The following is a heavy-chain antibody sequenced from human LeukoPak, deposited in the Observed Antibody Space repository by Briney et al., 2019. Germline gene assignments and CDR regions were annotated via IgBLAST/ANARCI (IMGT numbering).Heavy chain of an antibody. D-gene: IGHD3-22*01. J-gene: IGHJ4*02. CDR2: ISSTGSTI. CDR1: GFTFSSYE. V-gene: IGHV3-48*03. CDR3: ASDYYDRSQY. Sequence: GGSLRLSCAASGFTFSSYEMNWVRQAPGKGLEWVSYISSTGSTIYYADSVKGRFTISRDNAKNSLYLQMNSLRAEDTAVYYCASDYYDRSQYWGQGTLVTVSS.